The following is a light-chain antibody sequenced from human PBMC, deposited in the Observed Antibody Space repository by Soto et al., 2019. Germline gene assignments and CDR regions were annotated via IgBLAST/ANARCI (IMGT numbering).Light chain of an antibody. V-gene: IGKV3-15*01. CDR2: DAS. J-gene: IGKJ2*01. CDR1: QSVSSN. CDR3: QQYNNLPPNT. Sequence: EIVMTQSPATLSVSPGERAALSCRASQSVSSNLAWYQQKPGQAPRLLIYDASTRATGIPVRFSGSGSGTEFTLTISSLQSEDFAVYYCQQYNNLPPNTFGQGTELEIK.